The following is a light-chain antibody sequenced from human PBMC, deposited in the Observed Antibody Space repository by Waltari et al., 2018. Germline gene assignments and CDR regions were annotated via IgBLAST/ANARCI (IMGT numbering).Light chain of an antibody. CDR1: QGISTY. V-gene: IGKV1-9*01. J-gene: IGKJ2*01. CDR3: QQLYTYPYT. Sequence: IQLTQSPSSLSASVGDRVTITCRSSQGISTYLAWNQQKPGEAPKLLIYAASTLQSGVPSRFSGSGSGTDFTLTISSLQPEDFATYYCQQLYTYPYTFGQGTKLEIK. CDR2: AAS.